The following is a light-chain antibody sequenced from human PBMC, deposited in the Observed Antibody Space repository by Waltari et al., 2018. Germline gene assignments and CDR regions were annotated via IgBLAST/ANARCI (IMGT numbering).Light chain of an antibody. J-gene: IGKJ3*01. CDR3: QQYYTTEA. V-gene: IGKV4-1*01. CDR1: QSVLYSSNNKNY. CDR2: WAS. Sequence: DIVMTQSPDSLAVSLGERATINCKSSQSVLYSSNNKNYLAWYQQKPGQPPKLLIYWASTRESGVPDRFSGSGSGTDVTLTISSLQAEDVAVYYCQQYYTTEAFGPGTKVDIK.